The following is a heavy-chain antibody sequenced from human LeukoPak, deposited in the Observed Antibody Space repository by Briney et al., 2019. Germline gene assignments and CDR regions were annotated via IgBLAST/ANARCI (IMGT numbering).Heavy chain of an antibody. Sequence: PGGSLRLSCAASGFTYSSYALTWVRQARGKGLEWVSPISDSGGSTYYANSVKGRFTLSRDNSKNTLFVQMNSLGDEDTAVYYGAKSHSVVSRGYFDCWGQGILVIVSS. CDR1: GFTYSSYA. J-gene: IGHJ4*02. CDR3: AKSHSVVSRGYFDC. CDR2: ISDSGGST. D-gene: IGHD2-2*01. V-gene: IGHV3-23*01.